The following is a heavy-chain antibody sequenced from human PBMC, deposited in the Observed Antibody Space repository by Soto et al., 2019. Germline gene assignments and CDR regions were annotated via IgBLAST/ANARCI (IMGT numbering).Heavy chain of an antibody. J-gene: IGHJ6*02. CDR1: GYTFTSYG. CDR3: AKLGVKYSSYYYYGMDV. CDR2: ISAYNGNT. V-gene: IGHV1-18*01. Sequence: ASVKVSCKASGYTFTSYGISWVRQAPGQGLEWMGWISAYNGNTNYAQKLQGRVTMTTDTSTSTAYMELRSLRAEDTAVYYCAKLGVKYSSYYYYGMDVWGQGTTVTVSS. D-gene: IGHD6-6*01.